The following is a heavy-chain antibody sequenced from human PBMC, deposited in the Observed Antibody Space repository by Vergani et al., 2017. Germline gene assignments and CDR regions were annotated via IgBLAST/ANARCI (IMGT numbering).Heavy chain of an antibody. CDR1: GYSFTSYW. CDR2: IYPGDSDT. J-gene: IGHJ4*02. Sequence: VQLVQSGAEVKKPGSSVKVSCKASGYSFTSYWIGWVRQMPGKGLEWMGIIYPGDSDTRYSPSFQGQVTISADKSISTAYLQWSSLKAADTAMYYCARQLGPGLGAFDIWGQGTLVTVSS. CDR3: ARQLGPGLGAFDI. V-gene: IGHV5-51*01. D-gene: IGHD3-9*01.